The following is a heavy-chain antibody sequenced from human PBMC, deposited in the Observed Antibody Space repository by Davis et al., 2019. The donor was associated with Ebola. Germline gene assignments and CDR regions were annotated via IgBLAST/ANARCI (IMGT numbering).Heavy chain of an antibody. D-gene: IGHD6-6*01. V-gene: IGHV4-34*01. CDR1: GGSFSGYY. Sequence: PGGSLRLSCAVYGGSFSGYYWSWIRQPPGKGLEWIGEINHSGSTNYNPSLKSRVTISVDTSKNQFSLKLSSVTAADTAVYYCAREKAARPNYYYYMDVWGKGTTVTVSS. J-gene: IGHJ6*03. CDR2: INHSGST. CDR3: AREKAARPNYYYYMDV.